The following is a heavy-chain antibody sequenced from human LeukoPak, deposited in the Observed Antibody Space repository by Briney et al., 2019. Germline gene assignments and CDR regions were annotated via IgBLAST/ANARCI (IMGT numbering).Heavy chain of an antibody. CDR3: AKVARLVPDY. J-gene: IGHJ4*02. D-gene: IGHD6-19*01. CDR1: GFTFSSYD. Sequence: PGGSLRLSCAASGFTFSSYDMHWVRQAPGKGLEWVAVISYDGSNKYYADSVKGRFTISRDNSKNTLYLQMNSLRAEDTAVYYCAKVARLVPDYWGQGTLVTVSS. CDR2: ISYDGSNK. V-gene: IGHV3-30*18.